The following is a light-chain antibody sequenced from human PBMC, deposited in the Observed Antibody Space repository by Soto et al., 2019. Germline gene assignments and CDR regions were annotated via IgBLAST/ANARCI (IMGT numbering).Light chain of an antibody. V-gene: IGKV3-20*01. J-gene: IGKJ1*01. Sequence: EILMTHSPASLSVSPGERATLSCRASQSVSSNLAWYQQKPGQAPRLLIYGTSSRATGIPDRFSGSGSGTDFTLTISRLEPEDFAVYYCQQYGSSLWKFGQGTKVDIK. CDR1: QSVSSN. CDR2: GTS. CDR3: QQYGSSLWK.